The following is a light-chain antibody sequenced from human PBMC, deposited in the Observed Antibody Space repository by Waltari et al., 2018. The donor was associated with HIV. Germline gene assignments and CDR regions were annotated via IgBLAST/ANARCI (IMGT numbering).Light chain of an antibody. V-gene: IGLV2-8*01. CDR3: SSFVDRDGFYVL. CDR1: NNDIGSDVY. CDR2: EGT. Sequence: QSALTQPPSASGSPGPSVTLSCTGSNNDIGSDVYVSWYQLHPGKAPKLVISEGTKRPSGVSDRFSGSKSANTAFLTVSGLQSEDEADYYCSSFVDRDGFYVLFGGGTRLTVL. J-gene: IGLJ2*01.